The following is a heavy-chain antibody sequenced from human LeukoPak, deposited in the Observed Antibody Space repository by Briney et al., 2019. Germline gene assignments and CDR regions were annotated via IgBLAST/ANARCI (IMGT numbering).Heavy chain of an antibody. CDR3: ARVGLTTKVQSPLPFDY. V-gene: IGHV1-46*01. J-gene: IGHJ4*02. Sequence: ASVTVSFTASGYTFTISYMRWVRQAPGQGLEWMGIINPSGGSTSYAQKFQGRVTMTRDMSTSTVYMELSSLRSEGTAVYYCARVGLTTKVQSPLPFDYWGQGTLVTVSS. CDR2: INPSGGST. D-gene: IGHD1-1*01. CDR1: GYTFTISY.